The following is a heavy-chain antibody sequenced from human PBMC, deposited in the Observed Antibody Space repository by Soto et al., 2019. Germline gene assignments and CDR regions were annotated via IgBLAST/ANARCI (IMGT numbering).Heavy chain of an antibody. V-gene: IGHV3-30-3*01. J-gene: IGHJ3*02. Sequence: QVQLVESGGGVVQPGRSLRLSCAASGFTFSSYAMHWVRQAPGKGLEWVAVISYDGSNKYYADSVKGRFTISRDNSKNSLYLQMNSLRAEGSAVYYCASDRSRGGVYLPRFAFDIWGQGTMVTASS. CDR2: ISYDGSNK. CDR3: ASDRSRGGVYLPRFAFDI. CDR1: GFTFSSYA. D-gene: IGHD2-8*01.